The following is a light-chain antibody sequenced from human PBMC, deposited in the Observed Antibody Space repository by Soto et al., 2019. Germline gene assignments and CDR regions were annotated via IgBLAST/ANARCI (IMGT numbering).Light chain of an antibody. J-gene: IGKJ1*01. CDR1: ESVSSDY. V-gene: IGKV3-20*01. CDR3: QQYGSSPGT. Sequence: EIVLTQSPGTLSLSPGERATLSCRANESVSSDYLAWYQQKPGQAPSLLIYGASSRASGVPDRFIGSGSGKDFTLTISRLEPEDFAVYYSQQYGSSPGTFGQGTRVDIK. CDR2: GAS.